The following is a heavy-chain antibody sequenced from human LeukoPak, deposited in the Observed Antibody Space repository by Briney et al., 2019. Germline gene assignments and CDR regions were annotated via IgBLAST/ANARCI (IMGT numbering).Heavy chain of an antibody. J-gene: IGHJ4*02. CDR2: ISYDGSNK. V-gene: IGHV3-30-3*01. CDR1: GFTFSSYA. D-gene: IGHD6-13*01. Sequence: PGGSLRLSCAASGFTFSSYAMHGVRQAPAKGLEGGAVISYDGSNKYYADSVKGRFTFSRDNSKNTLYLQMNSLRVEDTAVYYCARRGSSSWYQFDFWGQGTLVTVSS. CDR3: ARRGSSSWYQFDF.